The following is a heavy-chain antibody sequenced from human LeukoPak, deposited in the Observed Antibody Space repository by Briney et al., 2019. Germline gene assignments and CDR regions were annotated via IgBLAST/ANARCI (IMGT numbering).Heavy chain of an antibody. V-gene: IGHV3-48*02. CDR2: ITGSSNRI. CDR3: ARSVEGAFDF. Sequence: TGGSLRLSCAASGFTFSPYSMNWIRQAPGKGLEWVPYITGSSNRIHYADSVRGRFTISRDNAMNSLHLQMNSLRDEDTAMYYCARSVEGAFDFWGQGTLVTVSS. J-gene: IGHJ4*02. D-gene: IGHD6-19*01. CDR1: GFTFSPYS.